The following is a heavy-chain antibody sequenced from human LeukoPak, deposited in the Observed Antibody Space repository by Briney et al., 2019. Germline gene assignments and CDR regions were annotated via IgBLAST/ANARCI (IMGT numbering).Heavy chain of an antibody. CDR2: IYSGGST. CDR3: ARDAKFGDAFDI. V-gene: IGHV3-53*01. CDR1: GFTVSSNY. Sequence: GGSLRLSCAASGFTVSSNYTSWVRQAPGKGLEWVSVIYSGGSTYYADSVKGRFTISRDNSKNTLYLQMNSLRAEDTAVYYCARDAKFGDAFDIWGQGTMVTVSS. J-gene: IGHJ3*02. D-gene: IGHD3-16*01.